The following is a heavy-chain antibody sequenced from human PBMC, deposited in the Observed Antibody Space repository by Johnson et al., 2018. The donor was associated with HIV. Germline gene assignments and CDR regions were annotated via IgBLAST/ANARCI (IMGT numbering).Heavy chain of an antibody. V-gene: IGHV3-30*03. Sequence: QVQLVESGGGVVQPGRSLRLSCAASGFTFNTYAMHWVRQAPGKGLEWVALISYDGIEKYYADSVKGRFTISRDNSRNTLYLQMNSLRAGDTAVYYCARHKGQQYDTFDIWGQGTMVTVSS. CDR1: GFTFNTYA. J-gene: IGHJ3*02. CDR2: ISYDGIEK. D-gene: IGHD6-13*01. CDR3: ARHKGQQYDTFDI.